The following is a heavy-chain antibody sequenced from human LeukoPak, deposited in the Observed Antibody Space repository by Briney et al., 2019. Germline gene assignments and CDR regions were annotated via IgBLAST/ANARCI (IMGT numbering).Heavy chain of an antibody. V-gene: IGHV3-30*04. J-gene: IGHJ6*02. CDR1: GFTFSSYA. D-gene: IGHD4-17*01. CDR3: ARSPDYGDYYYYGMDV. CDR2: ISYDGSNK. Sequence: SGGSLRLSCAASGFTFSSYAMHWVSQAPGKGLEWVAVISYDGSNKYYADSVKGRFTISRDNSKNTLYLQMNSLRAEDTAVYYCARSPDYGDYYYYGMDVWGQGTTVTVSS.